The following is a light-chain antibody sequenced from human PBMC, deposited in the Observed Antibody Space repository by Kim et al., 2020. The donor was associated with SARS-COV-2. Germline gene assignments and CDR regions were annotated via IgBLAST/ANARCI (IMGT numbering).Light chain of an antibody. CDR1: QSLKSSN. Sequence: EILLTQSPDTLSLSPGERATLSCRPSQSLKSSNVAWYQQKPGQSPRLLIYGASRRATGIPDRFDGGGSGTDFALSITRVEAEDFAVYYCQQYVTSPFTFGQGTKLEI. V-gene: IGKV3-20*01. CDR3: QQYVTSPFT. J-gene: IGKJ2*01. CDR2: GAS.